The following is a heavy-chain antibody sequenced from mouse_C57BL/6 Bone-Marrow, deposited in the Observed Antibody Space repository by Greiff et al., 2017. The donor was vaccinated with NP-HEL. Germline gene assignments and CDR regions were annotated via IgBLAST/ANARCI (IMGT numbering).Heavy chain of an antibody. D-gene: IGHD1-1*01. CDR3: ARPIYYGSSDAY. V-gene: IGHV1-54*01. CDR1: GYAFTNYL. J-gene: IGHJ3*01. Sequence: QVQLQQSGAELVRPGTSVKVSCKASGYAFTNYLIAWVKQRPGQGLEWIGVINPGSGGTNYNEKFKGKATLTADKSSSTAYMQLSSLTSEDSAVYFCARPIYYGSSDAYWGQGTLVTVSA. CDR2: INPGSGGT.